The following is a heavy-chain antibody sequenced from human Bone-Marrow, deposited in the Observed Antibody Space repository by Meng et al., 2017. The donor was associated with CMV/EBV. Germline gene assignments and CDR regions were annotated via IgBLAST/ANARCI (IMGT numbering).Heavy chain of an antibody. CDR2: ISGSGGST. CDR3: AKGYLGYSSSSTFDY. CDR1: GFTFSSYA. D-gene: IGHD6-6*01. V-gene: IGHV3-23*01. J-gene: IGHJ4*02. Sequence: GGSLRLSCAASGFTFSSYAMSWVRQAPGKGLEWVSAISGSGGSTYYADSVKGRFTISRDNSKNTLYLQMNSLRAEDTAVHYCAKGYLGYSSSSTFDYWGQGTLVTVSS.